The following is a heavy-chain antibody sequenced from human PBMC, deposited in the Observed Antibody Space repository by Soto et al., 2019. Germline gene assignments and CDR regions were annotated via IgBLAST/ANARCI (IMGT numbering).Heavy chain of an antibody. D-gene: IGHD3-22*01. Sequence: PGGSLRLSWAASGFTFSSYAMILVRQAPGKVLEWVSAISGSGGSTYYADSVKGRFTISRDNSKNTLYLQMNSLRAEDTAVYYCAKDRHDSSGYYPAPFDYWGQGTLVTVSS. V-gene: IGHV3-23*01. J-gene: IGHJ4*02. CDR2: ISGSGGST. CDR3: AKDRHDSSGYYPAPFDY. CDR1: GFTFSSYA.